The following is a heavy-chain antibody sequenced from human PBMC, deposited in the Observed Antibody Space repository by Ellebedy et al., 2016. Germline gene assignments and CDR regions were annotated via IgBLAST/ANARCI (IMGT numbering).Heavy chain of an antibody. V-gene: IGHV3-33*01. Sequence: GGSLRLSCAASGFTFSSYGMHWVRQAPGKGLEWVAVIWYDGSNKYYADSVKGRFTISRDNSKNTLYLQMNSLRAEDTAVYYCARDFGALGGMDVWGQGTTVTVSS. J-gene: IGHJ6*02. D-gene: IGHD3-3*01. CDR1: GFTFSSYG. CDR3: ARDFGALGGMDV. CDR2: IWYDGSNK.